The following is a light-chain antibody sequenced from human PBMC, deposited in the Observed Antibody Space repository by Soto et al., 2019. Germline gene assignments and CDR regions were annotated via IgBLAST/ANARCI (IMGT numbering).Light chain of an antibody. CDR1: SSDIGGYNY. V-gene: IGLV2-14*01. J-gene: IGLJ2*01. CDR3: SSQAVSSTLV. Sequence: QSVLTQPASVSGSPGQSITISCTGTSSDIGGYNYVSWYQQHPGKAPKLMIYDVSNRPSGVSNRFSGSKSGNTASLTISELQAEDEADYYCSSQAVSSTLVFGGGTKVTVL. CDR2: DVS.